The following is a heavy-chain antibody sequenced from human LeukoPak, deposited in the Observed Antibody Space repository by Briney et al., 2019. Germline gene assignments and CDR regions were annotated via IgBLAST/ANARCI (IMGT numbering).Heavy chain of an antibody. Sequence: GGSLRLSCAASRFTFSSYTMTWVRQPPGKGLEWVSSISPSSTHIYYADSLKGRFTISRDNAKNPLYLQMNSLRAEDTAVYYCAREYWGYYDDSGYPFDNWGQGTLVTVSS. CDR3: AREYWGYYDDSGYPFDN. D-gene: IGHD3-22*01. J-gene: IGHJ4*02. CDR2: ISPSSTHI. V-gene: IGHV3-21*01. CDR1: RFTFSSYT.